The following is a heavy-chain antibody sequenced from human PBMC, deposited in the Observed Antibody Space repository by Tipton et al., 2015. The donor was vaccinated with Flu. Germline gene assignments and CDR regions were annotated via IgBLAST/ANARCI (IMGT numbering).Heavy chain of an antibody. D-gene: IGHD1-14*01. J-gene: IGHJ4*02. V-gene: IGHV5-51*01. CDR1: GYNFINYW. Sequence: VQLVQSGAEVRKPGESLKISCQASGYNFINYWIGWVRQVPGKDLEWMGIIYPDDSDTRYRPSFQGQVTMSVDQLTNTAYLQWDSLQASDTAMYFCARRGNTGRNDGAYYFDYWGQGTLVSVSS. CDR3: ARRGNTGRNDGAYYFDY. CDR2: IYPDDSDT.